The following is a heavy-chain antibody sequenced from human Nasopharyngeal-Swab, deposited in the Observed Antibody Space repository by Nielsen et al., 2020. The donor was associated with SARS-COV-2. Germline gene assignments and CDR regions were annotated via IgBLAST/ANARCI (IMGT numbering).Heavy chain of an antibody. CDR1: GGSINRNSYY. J-gene: IGHJ5*02. CDR3: ARRKTSPYFDP. Sequence: SETLSLTCTVSGGSINRNSYYWGWIRQTPGKGLEWIGSVYFDGTTYYNPSLKTQVTISVDTSKNQFSVRLTSVTAADTAVYFCARRKTSPYFDPWGQGTLVTVSS. V-gene: IGHV4-39*01. CDR2: VYFDGTT.